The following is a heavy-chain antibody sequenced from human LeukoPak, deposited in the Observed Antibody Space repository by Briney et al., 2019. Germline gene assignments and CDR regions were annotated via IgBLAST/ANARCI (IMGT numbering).Heavy chain of an antibody. D-gene: IGHD2-8*02. J-gene: IGHJ4*02. Sequence: GGSLRLSCAASGFTFSSYAVTWVRQAPGKGLEWVSAISGSGRSTYYADSVKGRFTISRDNSKNTLYLQMNSLRAEDTAVYFCAKDPCRDGTGGNSYYFDYWGQGTLVTVSS. CDR1: GFTFSSYA. CDR2: ISGSGRST. CDR3: AKDPCRDGTGGNSYYFDY. V-gene: IGHV3-23*01.